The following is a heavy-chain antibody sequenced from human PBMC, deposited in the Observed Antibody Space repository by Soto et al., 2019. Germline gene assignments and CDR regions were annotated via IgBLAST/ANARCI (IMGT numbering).Heavy chain of an antibody. J-gene: IGHJ6*02. Sequence: GRSLRLSCAASGFTFSSYAMSWVRQAPGKGLEWVSAISGSGGSTYYADSVKGRFTISRDNSKNTLYLQMNSLRAEDTAVYYCAKDKIAVARPYGMDVWGQGTTVTVSS. CDR2: ISGSGGST. V-gene: IGHV3-23*01. D-gene: IGHD6-19*01. CDR3: AKDKIAVARPYGMDV. CDR1: GFTFSSYA.